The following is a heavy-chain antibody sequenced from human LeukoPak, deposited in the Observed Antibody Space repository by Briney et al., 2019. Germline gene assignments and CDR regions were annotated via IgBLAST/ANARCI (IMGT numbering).Heavy chain of an antibody. D-gene: IGHD5-24*01. Sequence: GGSLRLSCAASEFTISSNYMTWVRQAPGKGLEWVSIIYSGGSTYYADSVKGRFVISRDNSKNTLYLQMNSLRAEDTAVYYCAREGEMGGALDYWGQGTLVTVSS. V-gene: IGHV3-53*01. CDR3: AREGEMGGALDY. J-gene: IGHJ4*02. CDR2: IYSGGST. CDR1: EFTISSNY.